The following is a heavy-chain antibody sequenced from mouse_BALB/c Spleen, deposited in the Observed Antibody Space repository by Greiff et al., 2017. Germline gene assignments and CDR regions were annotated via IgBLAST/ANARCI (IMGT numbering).Heavy chain of an antibody. CDR1: GFAFSSYD. V-gene: IGHV5-12-1*01. CDR2: ISSGGGST. J-gene: IGHJ1*01. Sequence: VHLVESGGGLVKPGGSLKLSCAASGFAFSSYDMSWVRQTPEKRLEWVAYISSGGGSTYYPDTVKGRFTISRDNAKNTLYLQMSSLKSEDTAMYYCARKGTYWYFDVWGAGTTVTVSS. CDR3: ARKGTYWYFDV.